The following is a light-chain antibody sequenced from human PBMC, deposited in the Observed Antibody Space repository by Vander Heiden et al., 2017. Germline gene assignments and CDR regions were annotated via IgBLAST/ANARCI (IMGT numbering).Light chain of an antibody. Sequence: QSLLTHLPSASGTPRQRVTISCSGSSSNSGSKYDYWDRQLPGTAPQLLVYMNNQRPSGVPDRFSGSTSGTSASLATSGLRSEDEADYYCAAWDDSLSGLVVFGGGTKLTVL. J-gene: IGLJ2*01. CDR2: MNN. V-gene: IGLV1-47*01. CDR3: AAWDDSLSGLVV. CDR1: SSNSGSKY.